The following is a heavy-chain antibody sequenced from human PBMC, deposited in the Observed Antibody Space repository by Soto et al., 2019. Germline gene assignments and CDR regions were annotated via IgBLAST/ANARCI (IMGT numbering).Heavy chain of an antibody. CDR2: IYYRGNT. V-gene: IGHV4-39*01. CDR1: GDSINSDNYY. CDR3: SRLEGLATISYYFDY. J-gene: IGHJ4*02. Sequence: QLQLQESGPGLVKPSETLSLTCSVSGDSINSDNYYWGWIRQPPGKGLEWIGSIYYRGNTYYNPSLKARVNISPDKSKSQFSLKLNSLTAANLAVYFCSRLEGLATISYYFDYWGQGTLVTVSS. D-gene: IGHD3-9*01.